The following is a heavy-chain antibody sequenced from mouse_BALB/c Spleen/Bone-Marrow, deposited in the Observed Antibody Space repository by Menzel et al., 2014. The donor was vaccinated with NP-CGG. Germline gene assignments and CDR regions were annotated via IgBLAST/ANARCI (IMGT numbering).Heavy chain of an antibody. CDR3: ARYRYGNFDY. Sequence: EVQGVESGAELVKPGASVKLSCTASGFNIKDTYIHWVKQRPEQGLEWIGRIDPANGNTKYDPKFQGKATITADTSSNTASLQLSSLTSEDTAVYYCARYRYGNFDYWGQGTTLTVSS. CDR1: GFNIKDTY. D-gene: IGHD2-1*01. V-gene: IGHV14-3*02. CDR2: IDPANGNT. J-gene: IGHJ2*01.